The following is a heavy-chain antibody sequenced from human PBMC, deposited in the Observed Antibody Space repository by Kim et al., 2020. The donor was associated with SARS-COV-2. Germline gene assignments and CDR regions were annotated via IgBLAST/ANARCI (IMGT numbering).Heavy chain of an antibody. CDR2: IYYSGST. CDR3: ARQLYSSRFDY. D-gene: IGHD6-13*01. V-gene: IGHV4-39*01. Sequence: SETLSLTCTVSGGSISSSSYYWGWIRQPPGKGLEWIGSIYYSGSTYYNPSLKSRVTISVDTSKNQFSLKLSSVTAADTAVYYCARQLYSSRFDYWGQGTLVTVSS. J-gene: IGHJ4*02. CDR1: GGSISSSSYY.